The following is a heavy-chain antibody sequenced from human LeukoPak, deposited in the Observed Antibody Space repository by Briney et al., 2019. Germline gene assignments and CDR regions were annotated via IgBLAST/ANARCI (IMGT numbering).Heavy chain of an antibody. CDR1: GGSISSGGYS. Sequence: PSETLSLTCAVSGGSISSGGYSWSWIRQPPGKGLEWIGYIYHSGSTYYNPSLKSRVTISVDRSKNQFSLKLSSVTAADTAVYYCARLSGGWYYFDYWGQGTLVTVS. D-gene: IGHD6-19*01. CDR3: ARLSGGWYYFDY. V-gene: IGHV4-30-2*01. CDR2: IYHSGST. J-gene: IGHJ4*02.